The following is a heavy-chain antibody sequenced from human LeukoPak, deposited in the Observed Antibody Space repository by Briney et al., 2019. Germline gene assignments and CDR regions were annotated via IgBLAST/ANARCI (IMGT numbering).Heavy chain of an antibody. Sequence: GRSLRLSCAASGFNFSTNGMHWVGQATGKGVEGVTVISYDGSDKYYAASVKGRFTISRDNSKHTMYLQMNSLRDEDTALYFCAKDASIAAAGPIDYWGQGTLVTVSS. CDR1: GFNFSTNG. J-gene: IGHJ4*02. CDR3: AKDASIAAAGPIDY. V-gene: IGHV3-30*18. D-gene: IGHD6-13*01. CDR2: ISYDGSDK.